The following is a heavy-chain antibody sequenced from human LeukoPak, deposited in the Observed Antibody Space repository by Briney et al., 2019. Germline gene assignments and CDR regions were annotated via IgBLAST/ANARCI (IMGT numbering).Heavy chain of an antibody. V-gene: IGHV3-30*04. D-gene: IGHD3-10*01. CDR1: GFTFSSYT. CDR3: ARKGGTMVNYRPFDY. J-gene: IGHJ4*02. Sequence: PGTSLRLSCAASGFTFSSYTMHWVRQAPGKGLEWVAVISYDGNEKYYADSVKGRFTISRDNSKSTMYLQMNSLRAEDTAVYYFARKGGTMVNYRPFDYWGQGTLVTVSS. CDR2: ISYDGNEK.